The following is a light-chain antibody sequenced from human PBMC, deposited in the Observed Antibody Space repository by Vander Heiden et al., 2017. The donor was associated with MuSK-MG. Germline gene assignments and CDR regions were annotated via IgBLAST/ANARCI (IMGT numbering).Light chain of an antibody. CDR1: SSDVGGYNY. V-gene: IGLV2-14*03. CDR2: DVS. CDR3: SSYTSSSTLV. Sequence: QSPLTQPASVSGSAGQSVTISCTGTSSDVGGYNYVSWYQQQPGKAPKLMIYDVSNRPSGVSNRFSGSKSGNTASLTISGLQAEDEADYYCSSYTSSSTLVFGGGTKLTVL. J-gene: IGLJ2*01.